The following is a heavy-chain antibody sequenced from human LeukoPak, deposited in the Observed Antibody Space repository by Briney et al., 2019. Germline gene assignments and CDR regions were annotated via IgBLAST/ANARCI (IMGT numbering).Heavy chain of an antibody. CDR3: AREAAAGTRNFDC. CDR2: IYSGGST. CDR1: GFTFSSYA. D-gene: IGHD6-13*01. V-gene: IGHV3-53*01. J-gene: IGHJ4*02. Sequence: PGGSLRLSCAASGFTFSSYAMSWVRQAPGKGLEWVSVIYSGGSTYYADSVKGRFTISRDNSKNTLYLQMNSLRAEDTAVYYCAREAAAGTRNFDCWGQGTLVTVSS.